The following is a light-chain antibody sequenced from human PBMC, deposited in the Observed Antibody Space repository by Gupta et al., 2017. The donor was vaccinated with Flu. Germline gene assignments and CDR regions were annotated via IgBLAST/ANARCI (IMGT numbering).Light chain of an antibody. V-gene: IGKV3-20*01. CDR1: QSVSSSY. Sequence: EIVLTPSPGTLSLSPGERATLSCRASQSVSSSYLAWYQQKHGQAPRLLIYGASSRATGIPDRFSGSGSGTDFTLTISRLEPEDFAVYYCQQYGSSGYTFGQGTKLEIK. J-gene: IGKJ2*01. CDR3: QQYGSSGYT. CDR2: GAS.